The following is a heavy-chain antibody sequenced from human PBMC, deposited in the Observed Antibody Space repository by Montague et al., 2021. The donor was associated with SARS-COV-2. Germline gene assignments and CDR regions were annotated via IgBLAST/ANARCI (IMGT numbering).Heavy chain of an antibody. CDR1: GFTFSDYA. J-gene: IGHJ4*02. CDR2: ISYDGIDK. CDR3: ARSDPYGSWTNGLLQF. D-gene: IGHD3-10*01. V-gene: IGHV3-30*04. Sequence: SLRLSCAASGFTFSDYAMHWVRQAPGKGLEWLAVISYDGIDKYYADSVMGRFTVSRDNPRNTLYLQMNSLTTEDTAVVYCARSDPYGSWTNGLLQFWGQGTLVTVSS.